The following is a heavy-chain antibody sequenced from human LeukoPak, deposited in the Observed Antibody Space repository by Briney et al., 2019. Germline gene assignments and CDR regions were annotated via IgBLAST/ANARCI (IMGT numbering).Heavy chain of an antibody. Sequence: GGSLSLSCAASGFTFSDCYMSWIRQAPGKGLEWVSYISSSGSTIYYADSVKGRFTISRDNAKNSLYLQMNSLRAEDTAVYYCAREVKGEYCSSTSCSRVGDVWGQGTTVTVSS. CDR2: ISSSGSTI. CDR3: AREVKGEYCSSTSCSRVGDV. CDR1: GFTFSDCY. J-gene: IGHJ6*02. V-gene: IGHV3-11*01. D-gene: IGHD2-2*01.